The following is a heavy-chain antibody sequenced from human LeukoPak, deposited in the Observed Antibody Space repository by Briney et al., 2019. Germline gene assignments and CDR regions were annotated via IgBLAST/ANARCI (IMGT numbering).Heavy chain of an antibody. CDR2: ISYDGSNK. J-gene: IGHJ4*02. Sequence: GGSLRLSCAASGFTFSSYAMHWVRQAPGKGLEWVAVISYDGSNKYYADSVKGRFTISRDNSKNTLYLQMNSLRAEDTAVYYCAREYLDYWGQGTLVTVSS. CDR1: GFTFSSYA. V-gene: IGHV3-30-3*01. CDR3: AREYLDY.